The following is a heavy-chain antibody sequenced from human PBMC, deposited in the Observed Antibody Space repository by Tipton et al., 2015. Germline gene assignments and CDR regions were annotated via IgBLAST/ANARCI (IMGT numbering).Heavy chain of an antibody. CDR2: IYYSGST. V-gene: IGHV4-39*07. CDR1: GGSISSGSYY. CDR3: ARGGNNWFDP. J-gene: IGHJ5*02. Sequence: TLSLTCTVSGGSISSGSYYWGWIRQPPGKGLEWIGSIYYSGSTSYNPSLKSRATMSVDTSKNQFSLKLTSVTAADTAVYYCARGGNNWFDPWGQGTLVTVSS. D-gene: IGHD2-15*01.